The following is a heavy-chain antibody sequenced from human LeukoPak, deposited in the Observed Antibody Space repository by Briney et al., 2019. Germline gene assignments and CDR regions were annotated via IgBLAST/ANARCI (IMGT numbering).Heavy chain of an antibody. J-gene: IGHJ4*02. CDR1: GYSISTGYY. Sequence: SENLSLNCTVSGYSISTGYYWGWIRQPPGKGLEWIGSMYHSGSTSYNPSLKSRVTMSADTSKNQFALKLNSVTAADTAVYYCARVLDYYGSGTRDFDYWGQGILVTVSS. V-gene: IGHV4-38-2*02. CDR2: MYHSGST. CDR3: ARVLDYYGSGTRDFDY. D-gene: IGHD3-10*01.